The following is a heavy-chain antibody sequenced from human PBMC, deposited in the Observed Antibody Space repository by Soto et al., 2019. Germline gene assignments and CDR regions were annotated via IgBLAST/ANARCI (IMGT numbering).Heavy chain of an antibody. J-gene: IGHJ6*02. V-gene: IGHV3-23*01. CDR3: VKPPVITASYYYYDMDV. CDR1: GFTFSTYP. CDR2: ISGSGIST. Sequence: GGSLRLSCGASGFTFSTYPMSWVRQAPGKGLEWVSGISGSGISTYYTDSVKGRFTISRDNSKNTVFLQMNSLRDEDTAVYYCVKPPVITASYYYYDMDVWGQGTTVTVSS. D-gene: IGHD4-4*01.